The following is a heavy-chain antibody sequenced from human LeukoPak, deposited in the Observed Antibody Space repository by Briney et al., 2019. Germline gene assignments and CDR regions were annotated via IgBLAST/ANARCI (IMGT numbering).Heavy chain of an antibody. Sequence: GGSLRLSCVASGFTFSSYWMTWVRQAPGKGLEWVANINKDGSANEDSVKGRFTISRDNAKNSLYLQMNSLRAEDTALYYCARISYDILTGSRFDYWGQGTLVTVSS. CDR2: INKDGSA. J-gene: IGHJ4*02. V-gene: IGHV3-7*03. CDR3: ARISYDILTGSRFDY. CDR1: GFTFSSYW. D-gene: IGHD3-9*01.